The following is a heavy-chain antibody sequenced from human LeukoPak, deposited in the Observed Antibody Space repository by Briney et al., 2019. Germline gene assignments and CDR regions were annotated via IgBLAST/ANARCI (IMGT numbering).Heavy chain of an antibody. Sequence: SETLSLTCAVSGYSISSGYYGGWIRQPPGEGLGWIGSIYHSGSTYYNPSLKSRVTISVDTSKNQFSLKLSSVTAADTAVYYCARGFDIVVVPAYNWFDPWGQGTLVTVSS. CDR1: GYSISSGYY. CDR3: ARGFDIVVVPAYNWFDP. V-gene: IGHV4-38-2*01. D-gene: IGHD2-2*01. J-gene: IGHJ5*02. CDR2: IYHSGST.